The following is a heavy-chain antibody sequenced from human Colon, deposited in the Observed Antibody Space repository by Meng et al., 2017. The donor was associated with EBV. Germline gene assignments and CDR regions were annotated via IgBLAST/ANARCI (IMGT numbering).Heavy chain of an antibody. D-gene: IGHD4-17*01. J-gene: IGHJ2*01. V-gene: IGHV4-31*03. CDR1: GGSISSGNHY. CDR3: ASLYGDSSVLYLDV. CDR2: IYYSGST. Sequence: QVQLPESGPGTVKPSXXLSLDCTVSGGSISSGNHYWSWIRQHPGKGLEYIGYIYYSGSTYYNPSLKSRVIISVDTSKNQFSLRLNSVTAADTAVYYCASLYGDSSVLYLDVSGRGTLGTVSS.